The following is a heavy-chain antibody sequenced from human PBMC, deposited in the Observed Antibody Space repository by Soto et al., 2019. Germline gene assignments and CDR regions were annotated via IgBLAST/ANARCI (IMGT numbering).Heavy chain of an antibody. V-gene: IGHV1-69*10. J-gene: IGHJ4*02. CDR2: IIPILGTP. CDR3: ARERSRYDRSGYYRPDY. D-gene: IGHD3-22*01. CDR1: GDTFSSYA. Sequence: SVKVSCKTSGDTFSSYAISWVRHAPGQGLEWMGGIIPILGTPSYAQKFQGRVTIAADKSTSTAYMELSSLRSEDTAVYYCARERSRYDRSGYYRPDYWGQGTLVTVSS.